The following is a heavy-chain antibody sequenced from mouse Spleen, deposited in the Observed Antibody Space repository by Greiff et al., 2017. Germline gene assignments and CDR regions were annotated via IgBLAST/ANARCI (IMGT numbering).Heavy chain of an antibody. Sequence: EVKLQESGAELVRPGALVKLSCKASGFNITDYYMHWVKQRPEQGLEWIGWIDPENGNTIYDPKFQGKASITADTSSNTAYLQLSSLTSEDTAVYYCARTGLMITTTEGYFDVWGAGTTVTVSS. D-gene: IGHD2-4*01. CDR1: GFNITDYY. J-gene: IGHJ1*01. V-gene: IGHV14-1*02. CDR3: ARTGLMITTTEGYFDV. CDR2: IDPENGNT.